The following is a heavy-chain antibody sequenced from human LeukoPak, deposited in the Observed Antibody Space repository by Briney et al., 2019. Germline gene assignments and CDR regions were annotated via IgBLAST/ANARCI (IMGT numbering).Heavy chain of an antibody. Sequence: GGSLRLSCAASGFTFSSYSMNWVRQAPGKGLEWVSSISSSSSYIYYADSVKGRFTISRDNAKNSLYLQMNSLRAEDTAVYYCAKADNWTQGGWFDPGGQGTPVTVSP. V-gene: IGHV3-21*01. CDR2: ISSSSSYI. CDR3: AKADNWTQGGWFDP. D-gene: IGHD1-20*01. J-gene: IGHJ5*02. CDR1: GFTFSSYS.